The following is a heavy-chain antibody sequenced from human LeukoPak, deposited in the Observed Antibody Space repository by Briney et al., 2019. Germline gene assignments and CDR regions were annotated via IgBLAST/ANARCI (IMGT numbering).Heavy chain of an antibody. CDR1: GFTFDDYA. CDR3: AKAYKASTWGCDY. D-gene: IGHD3-16*01. Sequence: PGGSLRLSCAASGFTFDDYAMHWVRQAPGEGLEWVSGISWNSGSIGYADSVKGRFTISRDNAKNSLYLQMNSLRAEDTALYYCAKAYKASTWGCDYWGQGTLVTVSS. V-gene: IGHV3-9*01. J-gene: IGHJ4*02. CDR2: ISWNSGSI.